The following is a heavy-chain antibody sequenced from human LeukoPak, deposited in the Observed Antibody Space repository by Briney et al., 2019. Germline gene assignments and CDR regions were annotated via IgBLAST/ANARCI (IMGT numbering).Heavy chain of an antibody. CDR1: GGSIGNGNW. Sequence: PSGTLSLTCAVSGGSIGNGNWWSWVRQPPGKGLEWIREIYHSGSTNYNPSLKSRVTLSVDTSKNQLSLNLNSVTAADTAVYYCARGEDSTIFGVVSDYWGQGTLVTVSS. D-gene: IGHD3-3*01. V-gene: IGHV4-4*02. J-gene: IGHJ4*02. CDR3: ARGEDSTIFGVVSDY. CDR2: IYHSGST.